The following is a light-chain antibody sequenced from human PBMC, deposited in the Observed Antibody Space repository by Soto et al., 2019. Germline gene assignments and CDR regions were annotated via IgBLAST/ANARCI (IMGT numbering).Light chain of an antibody. CDR3: QQRSNWPPVT. CDR1: QSVSSSY. V-gene: IGKV3D-20*02. CDR2: GAS. J-gene: IGKJ5*01. Sequence: EIVLTQSPGTLSLSPGERATLSCRASQSVSSSYLAWYQQKPGQAPRLLIYGASSRATGIPDRLSGSGSGTDFTLTISRLEPEDFAIYYCQQRSNWPPVTFGQGTRLEIK.